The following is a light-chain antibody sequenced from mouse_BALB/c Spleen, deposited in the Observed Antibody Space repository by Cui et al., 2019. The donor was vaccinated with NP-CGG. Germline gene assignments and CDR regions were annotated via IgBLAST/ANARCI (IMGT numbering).Light chain of an antibody. V-gene: IGLV1*01. Sequence: QAVVTQDSAITTSLGEPVTLTCRSSTGAITTSNYANWVQEKPDHLFTGLIGGTNNRAPGVPARFSGSLIGDKAALTITGTQTEDEAIYFCALWYSNHWVFGGGTKLTVL. CDR2: GTN. CDR1: TGAITTSNY. CDR3: ALWYSNHWV. J-gene: IGLJ1*01.